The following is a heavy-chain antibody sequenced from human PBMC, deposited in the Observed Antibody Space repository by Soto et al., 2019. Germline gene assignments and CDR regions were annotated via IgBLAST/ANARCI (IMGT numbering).Heavy chain of an antibody. D-gene: IGHD3-10*01. CDR1: GFSFSSYG. CDR3: AKATSDYSDSKSYSYSMDV. J-gene: IGHJ6*02. CDR2: ISDNGNNK. V-gene: IGHV3-30*18. Sequence: QLVQSGGGVVQPGRSLRVSCAASGFSFSSYGMHWVRQAPDKGLAWVAVISDNGNNKYYGDSVKGRFTISRDNSNNMLYLQMNSLRGEDTAVYYCAKATSDYSDSKSYSYSMDVWGQGTTVTVSS.